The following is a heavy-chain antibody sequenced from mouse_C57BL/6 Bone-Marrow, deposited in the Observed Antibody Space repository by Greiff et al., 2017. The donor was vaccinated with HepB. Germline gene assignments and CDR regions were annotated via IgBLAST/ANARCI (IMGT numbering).Heavy chain of an antibody. V-gene: IGHV1-18*01. CDR3: ARRGTTVGYFDV. D-gene: IGHD1-1*01. Sequence: VQLKQSGPELVKPGASVKIPCKASGYTFTDYNMDWVKQSHGKSLEWIGDINPNNGGTIYNQKFKGKATLTVDKSSSTAYMELRSLTSEDTAVYYCARRGTTVGYFDVWGTGTTVTVSS. CDR2: INPNNGGT. J-gene: IGHJ1*03. CDR1: GYTFTDYN.